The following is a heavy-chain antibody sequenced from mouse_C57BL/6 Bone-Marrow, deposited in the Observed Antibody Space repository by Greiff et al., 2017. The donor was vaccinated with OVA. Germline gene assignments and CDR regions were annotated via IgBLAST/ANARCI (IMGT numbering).Heavy chain of an antibody. V-gene: IGHV14-4*01. CDR2: IDPENGDT. D-gene: IGHD1-1*01. J-gene: IGHJ1*03. CDR3: TLLSWYFDV. Sequence: EVKLVESGAELVRPGASVKLSCTASGFNIKDDYMHWVKQRPEQGLEWIGWIDPENGDTEYASKFQGKATITADTSSNTAYLQLSSLTSEDTAVYYCTLLSWYFDVWGTGTTVTVSS. CDR1: GFNIKDDY.